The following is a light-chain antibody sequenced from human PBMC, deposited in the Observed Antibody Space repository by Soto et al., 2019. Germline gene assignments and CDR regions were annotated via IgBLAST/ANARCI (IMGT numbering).Light chain of an antibody. CDR1: SSDVGGYDF. CDR2: EVT. V-gene: IGLV2-8*01. CDR3: SSYAGNRHFYV. Sequence: QSVLTQPPSASGSPGQSVAISCTGTSSDVGGYDFVSWYQQHPGKAPRPVIYEVTKRPSGIADRFSGSKSGNTASLTVSGLQAEDEADYYCSSYAGNRHFYVFGTGTKV. J-gene: IGLJ1*01.